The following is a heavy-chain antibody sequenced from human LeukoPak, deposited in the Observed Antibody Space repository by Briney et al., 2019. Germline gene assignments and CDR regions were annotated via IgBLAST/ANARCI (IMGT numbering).Heavy chain of an antibody. CDR2: IYPGNSDT. D-gene: IGHD3-10*01. Sequence: GESLQISCKGSEYFVTHHWIGWVRQLPGKGRGGMGIIYPGNSDTKYSPSFQGQVTMSVDRSISTAYLQWSSLKASDTAMYYCAYSGTYYNPPFQYWGQGTLVTVSS. CDR1: EYFVTHHW. J-gene: IGHJ4*02. CDR3: AYSGTYYNPPFQY. V-gene: IGHV5-51*01.